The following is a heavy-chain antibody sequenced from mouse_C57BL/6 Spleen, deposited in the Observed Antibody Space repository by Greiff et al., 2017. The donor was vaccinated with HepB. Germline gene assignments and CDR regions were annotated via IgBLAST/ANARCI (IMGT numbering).Heavy chain of an antibody. CDR3: ARTDSNYWYFDV. Sequence: VQGVESGPGLVQPSQSLSITCTVSGFSLTSYGVHWVRQSPGKGLEWLGVIWSGGSTAYNAAFISRLSISKDNSKSQVFFKMNSLQADDTAIYYCARTDSNYWYFDVWGTGTTVTVSS. J-gene: IGHJ1*03. D-gene: IGHD2-5*01. V-gene: IGHV2-2*01. CDR1: GFSLTSYG. CDR2: IWSGGST.